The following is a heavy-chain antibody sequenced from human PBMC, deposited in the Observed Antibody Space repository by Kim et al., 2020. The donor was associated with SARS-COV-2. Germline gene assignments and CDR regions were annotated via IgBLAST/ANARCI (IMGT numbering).Heavy chain of an antibody. CDR2: INPNSGGT. J-gene: IGHJ4*02. V-gene: IGHV1-2*02. CDR1: GYTFTGYY. Sequence: ASVKVSCKASGYTFTGYYMHWVRQAPGQGLEWMGWINPNSGGTNYAQKFQGRVTMTRDTSISTAYMELSRLRSDDTAVYYCAIVPFAVATYLDYWGQGTLVTVSS. CDR3: AIVPFAVATYLDY. D-gene: IGHD5-12*01.